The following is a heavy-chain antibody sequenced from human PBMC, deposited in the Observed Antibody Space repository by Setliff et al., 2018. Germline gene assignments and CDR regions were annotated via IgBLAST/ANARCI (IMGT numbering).Heavy chain of an antibody. CDR2: IYHSGST. CDR3: ARGGGYGSGGSFHNAPFDY. J-gene: IGHJ4*02. D-gene: IGHD3-10*01. CDR1: GYSISSGYY. V-gene: IGHV4-38-2*02. Sequence: PSETLSLTCTVSGYSISSGYYWGWIRQPPGKGLEWIGSIYHSGSTYYNPSLKSRVTISVDTSKNQFSLELRSLTAADTALYYCARGGGYGSGGSFHNAPFDYWGQGMLVTVSS.